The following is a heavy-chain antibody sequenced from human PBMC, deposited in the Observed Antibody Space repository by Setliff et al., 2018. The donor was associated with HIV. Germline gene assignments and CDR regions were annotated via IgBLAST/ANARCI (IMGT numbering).Heavy chain of an antibody. D-gene: IGHD5-12*01. Sequence: ASVKVSCKASGGTFRNHEISWVRQAPGQGLEWMGGIVPILNTGNYAPKFQGRVTITADESTTTAYMELSSLRSEDTAVYYCARGLVVVTDSDYDTNYYYYYYMDVWGKGTTVTVSS. CDR3: ARGLVVVTDSDYDTNYYYYYYMDV. J-gene: IGHJ6*03. CDR2: IVPILNTG. V-gene: IGHV1-69*13. CDR1: GGTFRNHE.